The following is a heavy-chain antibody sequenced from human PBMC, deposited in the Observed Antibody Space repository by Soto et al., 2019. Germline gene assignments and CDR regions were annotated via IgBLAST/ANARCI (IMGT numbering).Heavy chain of an antibody. Sequence: PGGSLRLSCAASGFTFSSYSMNWVRQAPGKGLEWVSAISGSGGSTYYADSVKGRFTISRDNSKNTLYLQMNSLRAEDTAVYYCAKPRITAPLWSPFDIWGQGTMVTVSS. D-gene: IGHD3-10*01. J-gene: IGHJ3*02. V-gene: IGHV3-23*01. CDR1: GFTFSSYS. CDR3: AKPRITAPLWSPFDI. CDR2: ISGSGGST.